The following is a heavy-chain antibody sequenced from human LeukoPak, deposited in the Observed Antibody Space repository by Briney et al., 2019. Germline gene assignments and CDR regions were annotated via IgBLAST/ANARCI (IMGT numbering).Heavy chain of an antibody. D-gene: IGHD2-2*02. V-gene: IGHV3-23*01. J-gene: IGHJ4*02. Sequence: PGGSLRLSCAASGFTFSNYAMSWVRQAQGKGLDWVSSISGSGSGSSTFYADSVKGRFTTFRYNSKNTLYLQMNSLRVEDTAVYYCAKVSGTNCYNGVDYWGQGTLVTVSS. CDR1: GFTFSNYA. CDR2: ISGSGSGSST. CDR3: AKVSGTNCYNGVDY.